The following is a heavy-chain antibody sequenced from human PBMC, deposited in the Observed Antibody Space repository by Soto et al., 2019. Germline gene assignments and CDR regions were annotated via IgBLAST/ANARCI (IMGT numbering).Heavy chain of an antibody. CDR2: IKQDGSEK. Sequence: PGGSLRLSCAASGFTFSSYWMSWVRQAPGKGLEWVANIKQDGSEKYYVDSVKGRFTISRDNAKNSLYLQMNSLRAEDTAVYYCARALYYYDSSGYFDYWGQGTLVNVSS. CDR3: ARALYYYDSSGYFDY. V-gene: IGHV3-7*01. CDR1: GFTFSSYW. J-gene: IGHJ4*02. D-gene: IGHD3-22*01.